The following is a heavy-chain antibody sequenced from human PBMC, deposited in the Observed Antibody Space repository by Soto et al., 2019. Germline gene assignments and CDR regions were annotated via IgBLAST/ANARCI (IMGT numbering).Heavy chain of an antibody. Sequence: QVQLVESGGGVVQPGRSLRLSCATSGFTFRFYDMHWFRQAPGKGLEWVAIISRDGNNKDYGDSVKGRFTISRDNSKNTLYLQMNSLRGEDTAVYYCAKDAYTPIRTTAHDSGGLDHWGRGTLVTVSS. CDR2: ISRDGNNK. V-gene: IGHV3-30*18. J-gene: IGHJ4*02. D-gene: IGHD4-4*01. CDR1: GFTFRFYD. CDR3: AKDAYTPIRTTAHDSGGLDH.